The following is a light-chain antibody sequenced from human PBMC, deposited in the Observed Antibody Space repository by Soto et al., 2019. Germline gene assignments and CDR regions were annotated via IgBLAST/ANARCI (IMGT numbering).Light chain of an antibody. CDR2: DAS. V-gene: IGKV1-27*01. CDR1: QDVYTF. CDR3: QHYNKAPLT. J-gene: IGKJ1*01. Sequence: VQMTQSPSSLSASVGDRVTITCRASQDVYTFLAWYRQRPGRAPELLIYDASTLQAGVPSRFSGDGFGTHFILTISSLQPEDVATYYCQHYNKAPLTFGQGTKV.